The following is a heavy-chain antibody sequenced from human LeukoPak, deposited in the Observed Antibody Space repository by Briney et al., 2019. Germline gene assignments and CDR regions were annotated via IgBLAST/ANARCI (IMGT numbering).Heavy chain of an antibody. CDR1: GGTFSSYT. J-gene: IGHJ5*02. Sequence: SVKVSCKASGGTFSSYTISWVRQAPGQGLEWMGRIIPILGIAIYAQKFQGRVTITADKSTSTAYMELSSLRSEDTAVYYCARDHRGYNWFDPWGQGTLVTVSS. CDR3: ARDHRGYNWFDP. D-gene: IGHD1-14*01. CDR2: IIPILGIA. V-gene: IGHV1-69*04.